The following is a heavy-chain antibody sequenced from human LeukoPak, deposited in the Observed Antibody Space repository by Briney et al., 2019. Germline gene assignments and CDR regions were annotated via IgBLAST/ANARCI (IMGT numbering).Heavy chain of an antibody. CDR3: ARGGWNKFDY. CDR2: IYYSGST. J-gene: IGHJ4*02. D-gene: IGHD3-22*01. CDR1: GGSISSSSDY. V-gene: IGHV4-39*07. Sequence: PSETLSLTCTVSGGSISSSSDYWGWIRQPPGKGLEWIGSIYYSGSTYYNPSLKSRVTISVDTSKNQFSLKLSSVTAADTAVYYCARGGWNKFDYWGQGTLVTVSS.